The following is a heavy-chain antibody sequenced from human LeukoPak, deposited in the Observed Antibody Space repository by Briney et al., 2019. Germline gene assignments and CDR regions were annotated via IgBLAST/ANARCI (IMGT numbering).Heavy chain of an antibody. J-gene: IGHJ4*02. CDR2: ISAYNGNT. Sequence: ASVKVSCKASGYTFTSSGISWVRQAPGQGLEWMGWISAYNGNTNYAQKLQGRVTMTTDTSTSTAYMELRSLRSDDTAVYYCARSNHRSGGSCPKGAFDYWGQGTLVTVSS. CDR3: ARSNHRSGGSCPKGAFDY. D-gene: IGHD2-15*01. V-gene: IGHV1-18*01. CDR1: GYTFTSSG.